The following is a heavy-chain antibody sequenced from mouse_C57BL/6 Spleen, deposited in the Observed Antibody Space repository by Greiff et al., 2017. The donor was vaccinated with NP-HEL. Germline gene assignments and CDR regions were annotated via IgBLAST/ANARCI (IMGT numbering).Heavy chain of an antibody. Sequence: VQLKQSGPVLVKPGASVKMSCKTFGYTFTDYYMNWVKQSHGKSLEWIGVINPYNGGTSYNQKFKGKATLTVDKSSSTAYMELNSLTSEDSAVYYCARKEGGRFAYWGQGTLVTVSA. V-gene: IGHV1-19*01. CDR2: INPYNGGT. CDR1: GYTFTDYY. J-gene: IGHJ3*01. D-gene: IGHD1-1*02. CDR3: ARKEGGRFAY.